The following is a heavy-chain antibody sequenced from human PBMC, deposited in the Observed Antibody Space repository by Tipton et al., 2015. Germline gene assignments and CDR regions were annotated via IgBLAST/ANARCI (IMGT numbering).Heavy chain of an antibody. V-gene: IGHV4-38-2*01. D-gene: IGHD4-17*01. CDR1: AYSISTDYY. CDR2: ISHSGST. J-gene: IGHJ4*02. CDR3: ARKTTDSVSSYGDSLDN. Sequence: LRLSCAVSAYSISTDYYWVWIRQPPGKGLEWIGTISHSGSTYYTPSLKSRVTISADTSKNQFSLRLSSVTAADTAVYYCARKTTDSVSSYGDSLDNWGQGTPVTVSS.